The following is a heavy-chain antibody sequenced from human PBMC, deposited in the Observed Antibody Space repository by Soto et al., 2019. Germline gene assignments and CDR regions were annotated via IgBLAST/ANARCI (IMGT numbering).Heavy chain of an antibody. Sequence: QLQLQESGPGLVKPSETLSLTCTVSGGSISSSSYYWGWIRQPPGKGLEWIGSIYYSGSTYYNPSLKGRDTISVDNSKNKFYLKLSSVTAADTSGYYCARIRITMIVVVTFDYWGQGTLVTVSS. CDR1: GGSISSSSYY. CDR2: IYYSGST. V-gene: IGHV4-39*01. D-gene: IGHD3-22*01. CDR3: ARIRITMIVVVTFDY. J-gene: IGHJ4*02.